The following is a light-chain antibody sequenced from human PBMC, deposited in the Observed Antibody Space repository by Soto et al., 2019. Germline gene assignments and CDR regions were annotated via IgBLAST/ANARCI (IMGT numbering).Light chain of an antibody. J-gene: IGKJ1*01. Sequence: DIQMTQSPSSLSASVGGRVTITCRASQSISSYLNWYQQKPGKAPKLLIYDASSLKSGVPSRFSGSGSGTEFTLTISSLQPDDFATYYCQQYNSYWTFGQGTKVDI. CDR2: DAS. V-gene: IGKV1-5*01. CDR1: QSISSY. CDR3: QQYNSYWT.